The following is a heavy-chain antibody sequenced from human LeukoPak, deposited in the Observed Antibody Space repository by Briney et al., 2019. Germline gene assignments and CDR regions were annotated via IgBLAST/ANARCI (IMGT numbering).Heavy chain of an antibody. Sequence: GGSLRLSCAASGFTFSNYAMNWVRQAPGKGLEWVSIISGAGGNTNYADSVKGRFTISRDNSRNTLYLQMNSLRAEDTALYYCAKYRSSSREGDFDYSGQGTLVIVSS. J-gene: IGHJ4*02. V-gene: IGHV3-23*01. CDR2: ISGAGGNT. CDR3: AKYRSSSREGDFDY. D-gene: IGHD6-13*01. CDR1: GFTFSNYA.